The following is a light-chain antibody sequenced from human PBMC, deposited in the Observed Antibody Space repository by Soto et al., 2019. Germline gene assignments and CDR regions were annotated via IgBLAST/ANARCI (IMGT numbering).Light chain of an antibody. CDR1: QGIRNA. CDR2: AAS. CDR3: QQSYSTPYT. Sequence: DIQMTQSPSSLSASVGDRVTITCRTSQGIRNALGWYQQKPGKAPKLLIYAASSLQSGVPSRFSGSGSGTDFTLTISSLQPEDFATYYCQQSYSTPYTFGQGTKVDIK. J-gene: IGKJ2*01. V-gene: IGKV1-39*01.